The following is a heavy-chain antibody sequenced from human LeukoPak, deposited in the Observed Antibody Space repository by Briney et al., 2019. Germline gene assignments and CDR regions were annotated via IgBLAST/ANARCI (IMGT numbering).Heavy chain of an antibody. J-gene: IGHJ6*03. CDR3: ARAQLHNYYYYYMDV. CDR2: IIPIFGTA. D-gene: IGHD2-2*01. V-gene: IGHV1-69*05. CDR1: GGTFNSYA. Sequence: SVKVSCKASGGTFNSYAISWVRQAPGQGLEWMGGIIPIFGTANYAQKFQGRVTITTDESTSTAYMELSSLRSEDAAVYYCARAQLHNYYYYYMDVWGEGTTVTVSS.